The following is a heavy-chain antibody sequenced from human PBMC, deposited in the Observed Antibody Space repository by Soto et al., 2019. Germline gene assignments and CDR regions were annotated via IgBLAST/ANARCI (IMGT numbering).Heavy chain of an antibody. D-gene: IGHD2-8*01. Sequence: EVQLVESGGGLVQPGGSLRLSCAASGFTVRNDYMSWVRQAPGKGLEWVSVIYFGGSTYYADSVKGRFTISRDSSKNTPYLQMDSLRTEDTAVYYCARDRGAMAGDWGQGTLVIVSS. CDR1: GFTVRNDY. J-gene: IGHJ4*02. V-gene: IGHV3-66*01. CDR2: IYFGGST. CDR3: ARDRGAMAGD.